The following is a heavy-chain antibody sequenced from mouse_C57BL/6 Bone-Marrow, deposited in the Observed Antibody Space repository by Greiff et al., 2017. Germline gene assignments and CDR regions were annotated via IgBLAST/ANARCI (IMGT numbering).Heavy chain of an antibody. CDR3: ARWEDGYSSWFAD. J-gene: IGHJ3*01. CDR2: IHPNSGST. CDR1: GYTFTSYW. V-gene: IGHV1-64*01. Sequence: QVQLQQPGAELVKPGASVKLSCKASGYTFTSYWMHWVKQRPGQGLEWIGMIHPNSGSTNYNEKFKSKATMTVDKSSSTAYMQLSSLTSEDAAVYYCARWEDGYSSWFADWGQGTLVTVS. D-gene: IGHD2-3*01.